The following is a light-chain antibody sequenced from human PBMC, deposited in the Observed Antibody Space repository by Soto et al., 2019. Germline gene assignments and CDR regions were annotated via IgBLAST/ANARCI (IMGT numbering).Light chain of an antibody. J-gene: IGKJ4*01. CDR1: QGISSY. V-gene: IGKV1D-8*01. Sequence: VIGVPQSPCLLAASNGDRVPIGRRLSQGISSYLAWYQQKPGKAPGLLIYAASTLQSGAPVRFRGSGSGTDLNLTISSLQSEDFATYYWQKYYTSPRTYGGGTQVDIK. CDR2: AAS. CDR3: QKYYTSPRT.